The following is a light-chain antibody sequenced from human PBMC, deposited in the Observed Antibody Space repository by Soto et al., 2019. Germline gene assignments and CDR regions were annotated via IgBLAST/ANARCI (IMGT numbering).Light chain of an antibody. CDR3: QSYDSSLSGSV. CDR1: SSNIGAGSD. Sequence: QSVLTQPPSVSGAPGQRVTISCTGSSSNIGAGSDVNWYQLLPGTAPKLLIFGTTYRPSGVPDRFSGSKSATSASLAITGLQAEDEADYSCQSYDSSLSGSVFGGGTKLTVL. J-gene: IGLJ2*01. CDR2: GTT. V-gene: IGLV1-40*01.